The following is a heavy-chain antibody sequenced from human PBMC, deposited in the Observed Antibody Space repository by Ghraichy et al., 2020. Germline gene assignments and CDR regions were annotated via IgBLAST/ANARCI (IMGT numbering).Heavy chain of an antibody. CDR3: SRGGGAGTPVLYHMDV. J-gene: IGHJ6*02. CDR2: ISSSTRYI. V-gene: IGHV3-21*01. D-gene: IGHD6-19*01. CDR1: GLIFSPNT. Sequence: GESLNISCVASGLIFSPNTMNWVRQAPGKGLEWVSSISSSTRYIYYADSVKGRFTISRDNAQNSLYLQMNSLRAEDTAVYYCSRGGGAGTPVLYHMDVWGLGTTVTVSS.